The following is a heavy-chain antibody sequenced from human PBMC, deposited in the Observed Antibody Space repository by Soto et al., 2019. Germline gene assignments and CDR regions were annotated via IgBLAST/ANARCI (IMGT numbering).Heavy chain of an antibody. J-gene: IGHJ3*02. D-gene: IGHD2-15*01. CDR1: GYTFTSYG. Sequence: GASVKVSCKASGYTFTSYGISWVRQAPGQGLEWMGWISAYKGNTNYVQKFQGRVTLTTDTSTSTAYMELRSLTPGDTAIYYCARIEYCSGGNCYSAFDIWGQGTLVTVSS. V-gene: IGHV1-18*01. CDR3: ARIEYCSGGNCYSAFDI. CDR2: ISAYKGNT.